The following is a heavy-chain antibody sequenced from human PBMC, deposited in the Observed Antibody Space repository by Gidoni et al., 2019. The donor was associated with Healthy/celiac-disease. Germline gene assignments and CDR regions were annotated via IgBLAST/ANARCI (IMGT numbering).Heavy chain of an antibody. CDR1: DYTFAALP. D-gene: IGHD2-21*02. CDR2: ISWDGGST. V-gene: IGHV3-43*01. Sequence: EVQLVGSGGVLVQHGGSLRLSCAASDYTFAALPLTWVGQLPGTGLEWVSLISWDGGSTYYADSVKGRFTISRDNSKNSLYLQMNSLRTEDTALYYCAKDMGGGVVTAKTEPGSLPYYYGMDVWGQGTTVTVSS. J-gene: IGHJ6*02. CDR3: AKDMGGGVVTAKTEPGSLPYYYGMDV.